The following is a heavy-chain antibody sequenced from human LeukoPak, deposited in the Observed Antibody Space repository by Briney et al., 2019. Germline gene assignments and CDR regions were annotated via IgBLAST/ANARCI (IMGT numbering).Heavy chain of an antibody. Sequence: GGSLRLSCAASGFTFSDYYMSWIRQAPGKGLEWVTALSGGGDSTYYADSVKGRFTVSRDNSKSTLYLQMNSLRADDTAVYYCTKGSGSSRPYYFDFWGQGTLVTVSS. V-gene: IGHV3-23*01. J-gene: IGHJ4*02. D-gene: IGHD6-6*01. CDR2: LSGGGDST. CDR1: GFTFSDYY. CDR3: TKGSGSSRPYYFDF.